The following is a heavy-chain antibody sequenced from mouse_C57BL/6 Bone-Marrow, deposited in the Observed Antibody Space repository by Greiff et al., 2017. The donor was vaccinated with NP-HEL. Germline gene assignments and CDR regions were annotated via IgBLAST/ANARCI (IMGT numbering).Heavy chain of an antibody. D-gene: IGHD1-1*01. V-gene: IGHV1-61*01. CDR3: ARGDYGSSYRFAY. CDR1: GYTFTSYW. J-gene: IGHJ3*01. CDR2: IYPSDSET. Sequence: QVQLQQPGAELVRPGSSVKLSCQASGYTFTSYWMDWVKQRPGQGLEWIGNIYPSDSETHYNQKFKDKATLTVDKSSSTAYMQLSSLTSEDSAVYYCARGDYGSSYRFAYWGQGTLVTVSA.